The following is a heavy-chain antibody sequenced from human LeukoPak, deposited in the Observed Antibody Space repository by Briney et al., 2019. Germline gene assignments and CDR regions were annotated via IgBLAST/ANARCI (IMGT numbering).Heavy chain of an antibody. CDR3: ARDHYYDSSGYYTPRYWYFDL. D-gene: IGHD3-22*01. CDR2: IIPIFGTA. J-gene: IGHJ2*01. Sequence: GASVKVSCKASGGTFSSYAISWVRQAPGQGLEWMGGIIPIFGTANYAQKFQGRVTITTDESTSTAYMELSSLRSEDTAVYYCARDHYYDSSGYYTPRYWYFDLWGRGTLVTVSS. V-gene: IGHV1-69*05. CDR1: GGTFSSYA.